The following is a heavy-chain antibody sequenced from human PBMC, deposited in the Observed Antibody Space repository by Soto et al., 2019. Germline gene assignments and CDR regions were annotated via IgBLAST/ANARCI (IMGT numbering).Heavy chain of an antibody. CDR3: ARVTPGNNLYYFSGLDF. CDR1: VFTFGTYG. D-gene: IGHD1-1*01. CDR2: ISYEGSNT. J-gene: IGHJ6*02. Sequence: GWSLRLSCVSSVFTFGTYGIHWVRQAPGKGLQWVALISYEGSNTYYADSVRGRFTTSRDNSKNTLYLQMNTLRPEDTGLYYCARVTPGNNLYYFSGLDFWGQGTSVTVSS. V-gene: IGHV3-30-3*01.